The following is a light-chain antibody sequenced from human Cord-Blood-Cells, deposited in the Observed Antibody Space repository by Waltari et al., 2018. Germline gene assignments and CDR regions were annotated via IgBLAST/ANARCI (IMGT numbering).Light chain of an antibody. Sequence: DIQMTQSPSSLSASVGDRVTITCRASQSISSYLNWYQQKPGKAPELLISAASSLQSGVPSRCGCSGSGTDVTLTISSLQPEDFATYYRQQSYSTPYTFGQGTKLEIK. CDR3: QQSYSTPYT. J-gene: IGKJ2*01. CDR2: AAS. CDR1: QSISSY. V-gene: IGKV1-39*01.